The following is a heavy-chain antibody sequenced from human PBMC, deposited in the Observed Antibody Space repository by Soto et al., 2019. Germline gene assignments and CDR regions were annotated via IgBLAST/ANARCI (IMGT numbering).Heavy chain of an antibody. V-gene: IGHV3-23*01. CDR1: GFTFSSYA. CDR3: AKDLLGPVLGDAFDI. J-gene: IGHJ3*02. Sequence: HLGGSLRLSCAASGFTFSSYAMSWVRQAPGKGLEWVSAISGSGGSTYYADSVKGRFTISRDNSKNTLYLQMNSLRAEDTAVYYCAKDLLGPVLGDAFDIWGQGTMVTVSS. CDR2: ISGSGGST. D-gene: IGHD2-15*01.